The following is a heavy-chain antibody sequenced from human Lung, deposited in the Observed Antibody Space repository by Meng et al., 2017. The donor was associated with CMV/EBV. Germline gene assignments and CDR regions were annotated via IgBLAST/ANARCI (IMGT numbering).Heavy chain of an antibody. CDR3: ARDLPGGTKGTWLDL. CDR2: INAYNDDT. J-gene: IGHJ5*02. Sequence: QVEWVQSGCEVKVPGASVKLSCKASGYTFTNYGITWVRQAPGQGLEWMGWINAYNDDTNYAQKLQGRVTMTTDTSTSTAYMELRSLRSDDTAVYYCARDLPGGTKGTWLDLWGQGTLVTVSS. CDR1: GYTFTNYG. V-gene: IGHV1-18*01. D-gene: IGHD1-14*01.